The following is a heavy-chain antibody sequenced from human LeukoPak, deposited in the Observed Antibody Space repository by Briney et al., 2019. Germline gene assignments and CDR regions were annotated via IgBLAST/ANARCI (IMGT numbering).Heavy chain of an antibody. D-gene: IGHD3-10*01. CDR1: GGSISNGIYY. Sequence: SGTLSLTCTVSGGSISNGIYYWSWIRQHPGRGLEWIGYSYDIGNTYYNPALNSRVTILVDTSKKQFSLKLSSVTAADTAVYYCATLVVEGRFGEHKGYFNYWGQGTLVTVSS. CDR3: ATLVVEGRFGEHKGYFNY. CDR2: SYDIGNT. V-gene: IGHV4-31*03. J-gene: IGHJ4*02.